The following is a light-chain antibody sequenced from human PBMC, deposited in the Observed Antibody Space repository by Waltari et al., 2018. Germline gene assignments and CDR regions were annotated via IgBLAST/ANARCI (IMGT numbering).Light chain of an antibody. Sequence: QSALTQPASVSGSPGQSITLSCTGTSSYVWSFNLVSWYQQHPGKAPKLIISEGTERPSGLSHRFSGSKSGNTASLTISGLQADDEADYFCCSYTGSSPLYVFGTGTKVSVL. CDR1: SSYVWSFNL. J-gene: IGLJ1*01. CDR3: CSYTGSSPLYV. CDR2: EGT. V-gene: IGLV2-23*01.